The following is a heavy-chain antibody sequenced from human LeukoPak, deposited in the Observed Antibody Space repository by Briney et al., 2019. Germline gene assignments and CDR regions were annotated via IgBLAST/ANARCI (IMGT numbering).Heavy chain of an antibody. J-gene: IGHJ5*02. CDR1: GGTFSSYA. D-gene: IGHD6-13*01. CDR2: IIPIFGTA. CDR3: ARVPSSSWYEEHWFDP. Sequence: SVKVSCKASGGTFSSYAISWVRQAPGQGLEWMGGIIPIFGTANYAQKFQGRVTITTDESTSTAYMELSSLRSEDTAVYYCARVPSSSWYEEHWFDPWGQGTLVTVSS. V-gene: IGHV1-69*05.